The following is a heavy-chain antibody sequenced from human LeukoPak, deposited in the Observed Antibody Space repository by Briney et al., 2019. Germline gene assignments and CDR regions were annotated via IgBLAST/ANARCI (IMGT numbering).Heavy chain of an antibody. Sequence: SETLSLTCTVSGGSISSYYWSWIRQPPGKGLEWIGYIYYSGSTNYNPSLKSRVTLSADTSKNQFSLKLSSVTAADTAVYYCARQGSSSWYGGYFDYWGQGTLVTVSS. J-gene: IGHJ4*02. CDR2: IYYSGST. CDR1: GGSISSYY. CDR3: ARQGSSSWYGGYFDY. D-gene: IGHD6-13*01. V-gene: IGHV4-59*08.